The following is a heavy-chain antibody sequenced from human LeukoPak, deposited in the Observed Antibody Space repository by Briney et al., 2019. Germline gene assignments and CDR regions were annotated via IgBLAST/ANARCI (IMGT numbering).Heavy chain of an antibody. J-gene: IGHJ4*02. Sequence: PGGSLRLSCAASGFTFSSYSMNWVRQAPGKGLEWVSSISSSSSYIYYADSVKGRFTISRDNAKNSLYLQMNSLRAEDTAVYYCARPSPPGGYYDSSGYYSWDWDYWGQGTLVTVSS. D-gene: IGHD3-22*01. CDR2: ISSSSSYI. CDR1: GFTFSSYS. CDR3: ARPSPPGGYYDSSGYYSWDWDY. V-gene: IGHV3-21*01.